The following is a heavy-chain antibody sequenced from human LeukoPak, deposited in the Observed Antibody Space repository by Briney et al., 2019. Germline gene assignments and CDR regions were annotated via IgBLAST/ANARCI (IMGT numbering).Heavy chain of an antibody. Sequence: SETLSLTCAVYGGSFSGYYWSWIRQPPGKGLEWIGEINHSGSTNYNPSLKSRVTISVDTSRNQFSLKLSSVTAADTAVYYCARTRGLRWSYFDYWGQGTLVTVSS. D-gene: IGHD4-23*01. V-gene: IGHV4-34*01. J-gene: IGHJ4*02. CDR2: INHSGST. CDR3: ARTRGLRWSYFDY. CDR1: GGSFSGYY.